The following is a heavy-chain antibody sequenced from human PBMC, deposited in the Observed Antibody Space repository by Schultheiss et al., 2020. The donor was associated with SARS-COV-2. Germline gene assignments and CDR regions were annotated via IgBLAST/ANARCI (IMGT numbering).Heavy chain of an antibody. CDR3: ARRTLISNSWYYFDN. D-gene: IGHD6-13*01. CDR2: IYTSGST. V-gene: IGHV4-4*07. Sequence: SETLSLTCTVSGGSISSYYWSWIRQPPGKGLEWIGRIYTSGSTNYNPSLKSRVTISVDTSKNQFSLKLSSVTAADTAVYYCARRTLISNSWYYFDNWGQGTLVTVSS. CDR1: GGSISSYY. J-gene: IGHJ4*02.